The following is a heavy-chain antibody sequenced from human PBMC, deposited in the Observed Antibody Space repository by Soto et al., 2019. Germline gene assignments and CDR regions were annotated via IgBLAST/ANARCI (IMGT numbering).Heavy chain of an antibody. J-gene: IGHJ6*02. Sequence: QVQLVQSGAEVKKPGSSVKVSCKASGGTFSRYAISWVRQAPGQGLEWMGGIIPIFGTANYAQKFKGRVTITADESTSTAYMELSRLRAEDTAVYYCATQLNIVVVPAAISGLQGYGMDVWGQGTTVTVSS. CDR3: ATQLNIVVVPAAISGLQGYGMDV. CDR2: IIPIFGTA. D-gene: IGHD2-2*01. V-gene: IGHV1-69*01. CDR1: GGTFSRYA.